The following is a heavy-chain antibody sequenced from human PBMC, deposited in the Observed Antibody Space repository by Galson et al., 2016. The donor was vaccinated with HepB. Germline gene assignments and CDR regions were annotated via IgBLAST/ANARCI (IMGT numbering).Heavy chain of an antibody. Sequence: SLRLSCAASGFTFSSYTMTWVRQAPGKGLEWVSGIAGSGGSTYYADSVKSRVTLSIDKSRNQFSLEMTSVTATDTAVYYCVRYTYDSTGGTFDIWGQGAMVTVSP. D-gene: IGHD3-22*01. CDR2: IAGSGGST. CDR1: GFTFSSYT. V-gene: IGHV3-23*01. CDR3: VRYTYDSTGGTFDI. J-gene: IGHJ3*02.